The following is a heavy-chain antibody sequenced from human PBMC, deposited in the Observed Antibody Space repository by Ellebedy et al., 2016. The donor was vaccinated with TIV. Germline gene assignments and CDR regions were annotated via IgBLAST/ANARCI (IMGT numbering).Heavy chain of an antibody. CDR1: GFTFSDYG. J-gene: IGHJ4*02. CDR2: ISNDGRSK. CDR3: ARDGDFWSGYLDY. D-gene: IGHD3-3*01. V-gene: IGHV3-30*03. Sequence: GESLKISCVASGFTFSDYGMHWVRQAPGKGLEWVAVISNDGRSKKHADSVRGRFTISRDNSKSTLYLQMNSLRAEDTAVYYCARDGDFWSGYLDYWGQGTLVTVSS.